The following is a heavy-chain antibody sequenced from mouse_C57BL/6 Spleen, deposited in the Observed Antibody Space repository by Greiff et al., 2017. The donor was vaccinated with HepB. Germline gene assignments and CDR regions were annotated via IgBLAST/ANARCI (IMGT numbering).Heavy chain of an antibody. CDR2: ISSGSSTI. V-gene: IGHV5-17*01. J-gene: IGHJ4*01. Sequence: VQLQQSGGGLVKPGGSLKLSCAASGFTFSDYGMHWVRQAPEKGLEWVAYISSGSSTIYYADTVKGRFTISRDNAKNTLFLQMTSLRSEDTAMYYCARRGYSNYEDAMDYWGQGTSVTVSS. D-gene: IGHD2-5*01. CDR3: ARRGYSNYEDAMDY. CDR1: GFTFSDYG.